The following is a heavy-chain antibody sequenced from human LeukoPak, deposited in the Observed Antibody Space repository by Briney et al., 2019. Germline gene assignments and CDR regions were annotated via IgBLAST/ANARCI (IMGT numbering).Heavy chain of an antibody. V-gene: IGHV3-49*03. J-gene: IGHJ6*03. CDR3: TRDVTGITGTYYDYYMDV. D-gene: IGHD1-20*01. Sequence: GGSLRLSCTASGFTFGDYAMSWFRQAPGKGLEWVGFIRSKAYGGTTEYAASVKGRFTISRDDSKSIAYLQMNSLKTEDTAVYYCTRDVTGITGTYYDYYMDVWGKGTTVTVSS. CDR1: GFTFGDYA. CDR2: IRSKAYGGTT.